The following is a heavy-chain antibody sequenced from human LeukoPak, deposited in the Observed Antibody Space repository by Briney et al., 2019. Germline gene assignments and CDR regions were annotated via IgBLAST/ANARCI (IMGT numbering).Heavy chain of an antibody. CDR2: INPNSGGT. Sequence: ASVKVSCKASGYTFTGYFMHWVRQAPGQGLEWMGWINPNSGGTSYAQKFQGRVTLTRDTSISTAYMELSRLRSDDTAVYYCAREEGIVVVVARSSAFDIWGQGTMVTVSS. V-gene: IGHV1-2*02. CDR3: AREEGIVVVVARSSAFDI. D-gene: IGHD2-15*01. CDR1: GYTFTGYF. J-gene: IGHJ3*02.